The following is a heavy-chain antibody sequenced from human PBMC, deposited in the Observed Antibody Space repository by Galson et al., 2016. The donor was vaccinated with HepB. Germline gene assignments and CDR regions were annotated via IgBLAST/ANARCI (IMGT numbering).Heavy chain of an antibody. CDR3: ARESSTVTSLVFDY. J-gene: IGHJ4*02. D-gene: IGHD4-17*01. CDR2: ISRSSHTI. CDR1: GFTFSSYS. V-gene: IGHV3-48*01. Sequence: SLRLSCAASGFTFSSYSMNWVRQAPGKGLEWVSYISRSSHTIYYAYSVKDRFTIFRDDTKNSLYLQMNSLRAEDTAMYYWARESSTVTSLVFDYWGQGTLVTVSS.